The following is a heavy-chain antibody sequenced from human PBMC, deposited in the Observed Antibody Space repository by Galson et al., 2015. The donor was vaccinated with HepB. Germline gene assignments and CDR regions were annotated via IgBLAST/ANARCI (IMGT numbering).Heavy chain of an antibody. CDR2: ISAYNGNT. CDR1: GYTFTSYG. Sequence: SVKVSCKASGYTFTSYGISWVRQAPGQGLEWMGWISAYNGNTNYAQKLQGRVTTTTDTSTSTAYMELRSLRSDDTAVYYCARDMVDTAMVTDGMDVWGQGTTVTVSS. CDR3: ARDMVDTAMVTDGMDV. D-gene: IGHD5-18*01. J-gene: IGHJ6*02. V-gene: IGHV1-18*04.